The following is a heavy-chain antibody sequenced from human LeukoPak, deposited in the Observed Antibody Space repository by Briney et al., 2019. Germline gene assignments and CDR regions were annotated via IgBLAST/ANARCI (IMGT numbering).Heavy chain of an antibody. J-gene: IGHJ4*02. CDR3: ARDSRGGGPDFDY. D-gene: IGHD3-16*01. CDR1: GGSISSYY. Sequence: PSETLSLTCTVSGGSISSYYWSWIRQPPGKGLEWIGYIYYSGTHTSYNPSLKSRVTISMDTSRNQFSLKLFSVTAADTAVYYCARDSRGGGPDFDYWGQGTLVTVSS. CDR2: IYYSGTHT. V-gene: IGHV4-59*01.